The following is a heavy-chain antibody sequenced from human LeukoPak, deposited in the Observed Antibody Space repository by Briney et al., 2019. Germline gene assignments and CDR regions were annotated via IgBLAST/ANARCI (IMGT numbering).Heavy chain of an antibody. CDR2: ITSSSSYT. CDR1: GITFSNYN. Sequence: GGSLRLSCAASGITFSNYNMNWVRQAPGKGLEWISSITSSSSYTFYADSVKGRFTISRDNAKNPLYLQMNSLRAEDTAVYYCARDTGEDWGQGTLVTVSS. J-gene: IGHJ4*02. V-gene: IGHV3-21*01. CDR3: ARDTGED. D-gene: IGHD3-10*01.